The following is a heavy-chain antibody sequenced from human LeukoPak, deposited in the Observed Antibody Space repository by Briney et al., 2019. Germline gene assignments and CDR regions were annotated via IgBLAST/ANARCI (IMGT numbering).Heavy chain of an antibody. Sequence: SETLSLTCTVSGGSIRSYYWSWIRQPPGKGLEWIAYIYYSGSTNYNPSLKSRVTISVDTSKNQFSLKLNSVTAADTAMYYCVKSGGYGLIDYWGQGTLVTVSS. CDR2: IYYSGST. D-gene: IGHD1-26*01. V-gene: IGHV4-59*08. CDR3: VKSGGYGLIDY. J-gene: IGHJ4*02. CDR1: GGSIRSYY.